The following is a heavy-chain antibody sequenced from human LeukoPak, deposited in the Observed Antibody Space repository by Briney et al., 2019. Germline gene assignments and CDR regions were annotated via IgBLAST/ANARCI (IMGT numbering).Heavy chain of an antibody. Sequence: GESLKISCKGSGYGSGYSFTSHWIAWVRQMPGKGLEWMGIIYPRDSNTIYSPSFQGQVTISVDTSINTAYLQWISLKASDTAMYYCARHPIAAGGAYNWFDPWGQGTLVTVSS. D-gene: IGHD6-13*01. V-gene: IGHV5-51*01. CDR2: IYPRDSNT. CDR1: GYSFTSHW. CDR3: ARHPIAAGGAYNWFDP. J-gene: IGHJ5*02.